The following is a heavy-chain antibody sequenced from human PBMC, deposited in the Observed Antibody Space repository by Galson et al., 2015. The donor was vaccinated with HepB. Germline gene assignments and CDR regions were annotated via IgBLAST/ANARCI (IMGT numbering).Heavy chain of an antibody. J-gene: IGHJ4*02. CDR3: ARDLGPFCSTTRCRAYYFDS. V-gene: IGHV3-11*04. Sequence: SLRLSCAASGFTFSDYYMSWIRQAPGKGLEWVSYISSSGSTIYYADSVEGRFTISRDNVKNSLYLQMTSLRAEDTAVYYCARDLGPFCSTTRCRAYYFDSWGQGTLVTVSS. D-gene: IGHD2/OR15-2a*01. CDR1: GFTFSDYY. CDR2: ISSSGSTI.